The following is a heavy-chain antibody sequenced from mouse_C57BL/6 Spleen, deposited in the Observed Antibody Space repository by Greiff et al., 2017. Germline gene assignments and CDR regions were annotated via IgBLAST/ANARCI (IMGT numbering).Heavy chain of an antibody. Sequence: QVQLQQPGAELVRPGTSVKLSCKASGYTFTSYWMHWVKQRPGQGLEWIGVIDPSDSYTNYNQKFKGKATLTVDTSSSTAYLQLSSLTSEDSAVYYCARTPLEHDYYAMDYWGQGTSVTVSS. V-gene: IGHV1-59*01. CDR3: ARTPLEHDYYAMDY. J-gene: IGHJ4*01. CDR1: GYTFTSYW. CDR2: IDPSDSYT.